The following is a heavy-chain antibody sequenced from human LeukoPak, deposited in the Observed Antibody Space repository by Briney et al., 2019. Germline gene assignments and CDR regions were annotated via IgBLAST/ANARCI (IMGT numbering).Heavy chain of an antibody. J-gene: IGHJ4*02. D-gene: IGHD3-3*01. CDR2: ISSSSSYI. CDR3: ARADYDFWSGSFDY. V-gene: IGHV3-21*01. Sequence: GGSLRLSCAASGFTFSSYSMNWVRQAPGKGLGWVSSISSSSSYIYYADSVKGRSTISRDNAKNSLYLQMNSLRAEDTAVYYCARADYDFWSGSFDYWGQGTLVTVSS. CDR1: GFTFSSYS.